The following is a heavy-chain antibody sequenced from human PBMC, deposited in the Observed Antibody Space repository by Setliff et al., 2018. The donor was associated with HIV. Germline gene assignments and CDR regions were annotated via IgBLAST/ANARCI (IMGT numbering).Heavy chain of an antibody. CDR1: GDSVSTRNSF. Sequence: SETLSLTCTVSGDSVSTRNSFWGWIRQPPGKGLEWIGSFSYNGGRRYTPSLKSRVTISADMSKDQFSLNLNSVTAADTAVYYCVKHVDSDFSGDPDWFDPWGQGIPVTVSS. CDR3: VKHVDSDFSGDPDWFDP. V-gene: IGHV4-39*01. D-gene: IGHD2-15*01. CDR2: FSYNGGR. J-gene: IGHJ5*02.